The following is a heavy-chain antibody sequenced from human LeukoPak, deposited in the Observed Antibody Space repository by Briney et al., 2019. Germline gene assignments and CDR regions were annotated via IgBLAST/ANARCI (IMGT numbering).Heavy chain of an antibody. CDR2: IYTSGTT. CDR1: GDSISSYY. D-gene: IGHD4-17*01. CDR3: ARLSTVTTSFDY. Sequence: SETLSLTCTVSGDSISSYYWSWIRQPAGKGLEWIGRIYTSGTTHYNPSLKSRVTMSVDTSKNQFSLKLSSVTAADTAVYYCARLSTVTTSFDYWGQGTLVTVSS. V-gene: IGHV4-4*07. J-gene: IGHJ4*02.